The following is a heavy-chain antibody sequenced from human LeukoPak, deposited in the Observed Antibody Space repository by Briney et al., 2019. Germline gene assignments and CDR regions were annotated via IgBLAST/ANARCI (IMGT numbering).Heavy chain of an antibody. J-gene: IGHJ4*02. CDR2: ISGSGGST. V-gene: IGHV3-23*01. D-gene: IGHD1-26*01. CDR3: AKDPQSGSYVWYYFDY. Sequence: PGGSLRLSCAASGFTFSSYAMSWVRQAPGKGLEWVSAISGSGGSTYYADSVEGRFTISRDNSKNTLYLQMNSLRAEDTAVYYCAKDPQSGSYVWYYFDYWGQGTLVTVSS. CDR1: GFTFSSYA.